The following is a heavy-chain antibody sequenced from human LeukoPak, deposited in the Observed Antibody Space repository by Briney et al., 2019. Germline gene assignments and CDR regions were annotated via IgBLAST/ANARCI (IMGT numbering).Heavy chain of an antibody. Sequence: QPGGSLRLSCAASGFTFSSYAMSWVRQAPGKGLEWVSAISGSGGSTYYADSVKGRFTISRDNSKNTLYLQMNSLRAEDTAVYYCAKDGRITIFGVVIRSGMDVWGQWTTVTVSS. V-gene: IGHV3-23*01. CDR3: AKDGRITIFGVVIRSGMDV. J-gene: IGHJ6*02. CDR1: GFTFSSYA. CDR2: ISGSGGST. D-gene: IGHD3-3*01.